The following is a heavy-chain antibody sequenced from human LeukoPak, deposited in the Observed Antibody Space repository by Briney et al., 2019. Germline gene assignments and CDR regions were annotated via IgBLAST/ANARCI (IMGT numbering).Heavy chain of an antibody. Sequence: PGGSLRLSCAASGLRFSSYAMNWVRQAPGRGLEWVSAITGNGASTYYADFVKGRFTISRDNSKNTLYLQMSSLRAEDTAVYYCARDPSSFAAAGKGMSDYWGQGTLVTVSS. CDR1: GLRFSSYA. J-gene: IGHJ4*02. CDR2: ITGNGAST. V-gene: IGHV3-23*01. CDR3: ARDPSSFAAAGKGMSDY. D-gene: IGHD6-13*01.